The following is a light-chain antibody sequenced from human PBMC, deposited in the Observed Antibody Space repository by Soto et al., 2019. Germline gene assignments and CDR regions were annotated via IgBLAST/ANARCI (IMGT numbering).Light chain of an antibody. CDR1: EDISSY. V-gene: IGKV1-9*01. Sequence: DIQLTQSPSFLSASVGDRVSITCRASEDISSYLAWYQRKPGKAPKALISGASTLQSGVPSSFSGSGSGTEFTLTISSLQPEDFATYYCQQVKRSPLTFGGGTKVEIK. J-gene: IGKJ4*01. CDR3: QQVKRSPLT. CDR2: GAS.